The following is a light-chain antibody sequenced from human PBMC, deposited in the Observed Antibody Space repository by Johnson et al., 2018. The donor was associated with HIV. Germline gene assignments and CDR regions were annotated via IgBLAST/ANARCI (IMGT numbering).Light chain of an antibody. CDR1: SSNIGNNY. J-gene: IGLJ1*01. Sequence: QPVLTQPPSVSAAPGQKVTISCSGSSSNIGNNYVSWYQQLPGRAPKLLIYDNNKRPSGLPDRFSGSTSGTSATLGIPGLPPGDEADYYCGTWDISLSVGYVFGTGTKVTVL. V-gene: IGLV1-51*01. CDR2: DNN. CDR3: GTWDISLSVGYV.